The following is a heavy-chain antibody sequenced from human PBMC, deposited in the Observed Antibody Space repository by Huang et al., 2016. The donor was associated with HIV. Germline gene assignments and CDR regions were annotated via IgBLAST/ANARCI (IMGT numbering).Heavy chain of an antibody. J-gene: IGHJ6*03. CDR3: ASRTTVTTTSNYHYFYMDV. CDR1: GGSISSSSYY. D-gene: IGHD4-17*01. CDR2: IYYIGNG. Sequence: QLQLQESGPGLVKPSETLSLTCTVSGGSISSSSYYWGWIRQSPGKGLEWIGSIYYIGNGYYNPSLKSRVTMSVDSSSNQFSLKMHSVTAADTAVYYCASRTTVTTTSNYHYFYMDVWGKGTTVIVSS. V-gene: IGHV4-39*01.